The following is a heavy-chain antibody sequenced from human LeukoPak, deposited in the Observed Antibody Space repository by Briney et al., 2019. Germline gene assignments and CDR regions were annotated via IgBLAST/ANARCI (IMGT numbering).Heavy chain of an antibody. CDR3: VKDLVHYDILTGQGAFDI. V-gene: IGHV3-64D*06. CDR2: IRSNGGST. Sequence: HWVRQAPGKGLEYVSAIRSNGGSTYYADSVKGRFTISRDNSKDTLYLQMSSLRAEDTAVYYCVKDLVHYDILTGQGAFDIWGQGTMVTVSS. D-gene: IGHD3-9*01. J-gene: IGHJ3*02.